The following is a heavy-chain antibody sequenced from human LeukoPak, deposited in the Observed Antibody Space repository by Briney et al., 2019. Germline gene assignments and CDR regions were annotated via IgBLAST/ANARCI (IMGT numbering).Heavy chain of an antibody. CDR2: VHHGGRT. Sequence: SETLSLTCAVYGGSFSGYFWSWIRQPPGKGLEWIGDVHHGGRTYYNPSLKSRVTISVDTSKNQFSLNLRSVTAADTAVYYCARGHYKRDYWGQGTLVTVSS. J-gene: IGHJ4*02. CDR1: GGSFSGYF. CDR3: ARGHYKRDY. V-gene: IGHV4-34*01. D-gene: IGHD1-14*01.